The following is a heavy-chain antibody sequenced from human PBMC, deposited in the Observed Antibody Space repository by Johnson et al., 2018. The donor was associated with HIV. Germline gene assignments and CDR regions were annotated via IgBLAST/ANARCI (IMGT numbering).Heavy chain of an antibody. CDR2: ISSSGSTI. V-gene: IGHV3-11*04. J-gene: IGHJ3*02. CDR1: GFSFSDYY. D-gene: IGHD3-22*01. CDR3: ARDRRAYYYDSSGYDAFDI. Sequence: QVQLVESGGGLVKPGGSLRLSCAASGFSFSDYYMSWIRQAPGKGLEWVSYISSSGSTIYYADSVKGRFTISRDNAKNSLYLQMNSLRAEDTAVYYWARDRRAYYYDSSGYDAFDIWGQGTMVTVSS.